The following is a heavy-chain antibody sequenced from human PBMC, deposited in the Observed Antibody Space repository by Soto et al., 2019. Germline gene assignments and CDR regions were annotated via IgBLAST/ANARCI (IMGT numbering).Heavy chain of an antibody. J-gene: IGHJ4*02. CDR2: INHSGST. CDR1: GGSLSGYY. D-gene: IGHD1-26*01. CDR3: ASESYYFDY. V-gene: IGHV4-34*01. Sequence: SESLSRTCAVYGGSLSGYYWSGIRQPPGKGLEWIGEINHSGSTNYNPSLKSRVTISVDTSKNQFSLKLSSVTAADTAVYYCASESYYFDYWGQGTLVTVS.